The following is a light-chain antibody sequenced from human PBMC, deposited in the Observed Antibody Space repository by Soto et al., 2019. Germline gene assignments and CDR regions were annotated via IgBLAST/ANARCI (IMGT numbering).Light chain of an antibody. CDR2: EVN. CDR1: SSDVGSYNY. CDR3: SSYASSSTYV. Sequence: SALTQPASVSGSPGQSITISCTGTSSDVGSYNYVSWYQHHPGKAPQLMIYEVNNRPSGVSDRFSGSKSGNTASLTISGLQADDEADYYCSSYASSSTYVFGSGTKLTVL. J-gene: IGLJ1*01. V-gene: IGLV2-14*01.